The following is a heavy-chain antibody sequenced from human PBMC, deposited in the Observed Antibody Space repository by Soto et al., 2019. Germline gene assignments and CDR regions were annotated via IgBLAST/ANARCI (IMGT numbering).Heavy chain of an antibody. V-gene: IGHV1-69*02. CDR1: GGTFSSYT. CDR3: HYDSSGYHPYYFDY. J-gene: IGHJ4*02. CDR2: IIPILGIA. D-gene: IGHD3-22*01. Sequence: QVQLVQSGAEVKKPGSSVKVSCKASGGTFSSYTISWVRQAPGQGREWMGRIIPILGIANYAQKFQGRVTITADKSTSTAYMELSSLRSEDTAVYYCHYDSSGYHPYYFDYWGQGTLVTVSS.